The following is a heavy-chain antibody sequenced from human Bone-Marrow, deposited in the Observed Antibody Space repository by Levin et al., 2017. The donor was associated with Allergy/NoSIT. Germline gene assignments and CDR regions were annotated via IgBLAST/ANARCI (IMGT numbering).Heavy chain of an antibody. CDR2: ISYDGSNK. J-gene: IGHJ1*01. V-gene: IGHV3-30-3*01. CDR3: ARVTSAPPYSSGWSRPAAEYFQH. CDR1: GFTFSSYA. Sequence: GGSLRLSCAASGFTFSSYAMHWVRQAPGKGLEWVAVISYDGSNKYYADSVKGRFTISRDNSKNTLYLQMNSLRAEDTAVYYCARVTSAPPYSSGWSRPAAEYFQHWGQGTLVTVSS. D-gene: IGHD6-19*01.